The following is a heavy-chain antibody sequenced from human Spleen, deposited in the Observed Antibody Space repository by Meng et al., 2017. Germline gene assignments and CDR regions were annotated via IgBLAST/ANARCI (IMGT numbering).Heavy chain of an antibody. D-gene: IGHD4-11*01. Sequence: QVHLQQCGAGLLKPSETVSLPCVVSGGSFSDYSWSWIRQPPGKGLEWIGEINHSGSTNYNPSLESRATISVDTSQTNLSLKLSSVTAADSAVYYCARGPTTMAHDFDYWGQGTLVTVSS. CDR3: ARGPTTMAHDFDY. CDR1: GGSFSDYS. V-gene: IGHV4-34*01. CDR2: INHSGST. J-gene: IGHJ4*02.